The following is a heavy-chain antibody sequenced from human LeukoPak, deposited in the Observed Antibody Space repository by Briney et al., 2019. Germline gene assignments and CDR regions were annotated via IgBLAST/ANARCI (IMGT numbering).Heavy chain of an antibody. CDR1: GYTFTSYY. Sequence: ASVKVSCKASGYTFTSYYMHWVRQAPGQGLEWMGIINPSGGSTSYAQKFQGRVTITADESTSTAYMELSSLRSEDTAVYYCARGDLAYCGGDCYSAYYFDYWGQGTLVTVSS. J-gene: IGHJ4*02. CDR3: ARGDLAYCGGDCYSAYYFDY. D-gene: IGHD2-21*02. CDR2: INPSGGST. V-gene: IGHV1-46*01.